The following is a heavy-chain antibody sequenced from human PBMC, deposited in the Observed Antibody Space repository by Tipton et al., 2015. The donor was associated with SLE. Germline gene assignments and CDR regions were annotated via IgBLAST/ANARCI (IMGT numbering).Heavy chain of an antibody. D-gene: IGHD3-16*01. Sequence: TLSLTCAVYGGSFSGYYWSWIRQPPGKGLEWIGYIYYSGSTNYNPSLKSRVTISVDTSKNQFSLKLSSVTAADTAVYYCARASVGVMDVWGQGTTVTVSS. CDR2: IYYSGST. CDR3: ARASVGVMDV. V-gene: IGHV4-59*07. CDR1: GGSFSGYY. J-gene: IGHJ6*02.